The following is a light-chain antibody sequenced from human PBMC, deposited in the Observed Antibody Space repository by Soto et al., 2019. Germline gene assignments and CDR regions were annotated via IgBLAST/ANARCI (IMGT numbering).Light chain of an antibody. CDR2: DAS. J-gene: IGKJ4*01. CDR3: QHANNFPLT. V-gene: IGKV1-12*01. Sequence: NQFDQAPASVAATVRDQSPNPWPASQGIRSCLAWYQQKLGKAPNLLIYDASTLQSGVPSRFSGSGSGTDFTLTISSLQPEDFATYYCQHANNFPLTFGGGTKVDIK. CDR1: QGIRSC.